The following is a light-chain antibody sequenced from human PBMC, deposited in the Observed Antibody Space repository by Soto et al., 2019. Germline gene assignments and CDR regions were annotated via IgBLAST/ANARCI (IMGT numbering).Light chain of an antibody. CDR2: GAS. CDR3: QQYNNWPPIT. Sequence: EIVLTQSPGTLSLSPGERATLSCRSIQSVSSTYLAWYQQKFGQAPRLLIHGASSRATGIPDRFSGSGSGTEFTLTISSLQPDDFAVYYCQQYNNWPPITFGQGTRLEIK. V-gene: IGKV3-20*01. J-gene: IGKJ5*01. CDR1: QSVSSTY.